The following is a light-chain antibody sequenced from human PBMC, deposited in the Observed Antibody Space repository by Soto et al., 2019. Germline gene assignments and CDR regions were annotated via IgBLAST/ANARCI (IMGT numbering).Light chain of an antibody. CDR3: QQDGSSPPT. CDR1: QSVSTNN. J-gene: IGKJ1*01. Sequence: EIVLTQSPGTLALSPGERATLSCRASQSVSTNNLAWYQRKPGQAPRLLIYGASSRATGTPARFSGSGSGTYFTITITRLEPEDFAVYYCQQDGSSPPTCGQGTNVEIK. CDR2: GAS. V-gene: IGKV3-20*01.